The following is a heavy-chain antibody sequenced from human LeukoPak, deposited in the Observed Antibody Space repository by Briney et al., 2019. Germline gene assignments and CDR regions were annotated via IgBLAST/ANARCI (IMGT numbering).Heavy chain of an antibody. CDR2: SHSSGDT. V-gene: IGHV4-59*11. CDR3: AKGEYSRTFYDHYYMDV. CDR1: SVSISSHD. J-gene: IGHJ6*03. D-gene: IGHD6-6*01. Sequence: SETLSLTCSVSSVSISSHDWSWVRQSPAKGLEWIGYSHSSGDTSYSPSLKSRVTISLDTSKSQFSLRLSSVTAADPAVYFCAKGEYSRTFYDHYYMDVWGKGTTVTVSS.